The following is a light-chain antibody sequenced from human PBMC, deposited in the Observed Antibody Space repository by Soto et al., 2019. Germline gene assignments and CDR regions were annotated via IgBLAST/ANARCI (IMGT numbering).Light chain of an antibody. Sequence: EIVLTPSPATLSLSPGERATLSCGASQSVSSTLAWYQQKLGQAPRLLIYGASTRATGIPARFSGSGSGTEFILTISSLQSEDFAVYYCQQYNNWPPLTFGQGTRLEIK. J-gene: IGKJ5*01. CDR1: QSVSST. CDR2: GAS. CDR3: QQYNNWPPLT. V-gene: IGKV3D-15*01.